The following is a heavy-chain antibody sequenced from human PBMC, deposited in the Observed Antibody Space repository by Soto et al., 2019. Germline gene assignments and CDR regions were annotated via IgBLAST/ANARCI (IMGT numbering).Heavy chain of an antibody. CDR3: ARVRNSGWYALYDGMDV. D-gene: IGHD6-19*01. Sequence: DSVKGRFTISRDDSKNTLYLQMNRLRVEDTGLYYCARVRNSGWYALYDGMDVWGQGTTVTVSS. J-gene: IGHJ6*02. V-gene: IGHV3-30*07.